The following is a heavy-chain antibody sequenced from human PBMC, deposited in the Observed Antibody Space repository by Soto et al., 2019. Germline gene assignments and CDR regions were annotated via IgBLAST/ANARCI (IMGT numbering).Heavy chain of an antibody. CDR3: VRESSRATTGPY. CDR1: GFTFSTSS. J-gene: IGHJ4*02. V-gene: IGHV3-48*01. CDR2: TRFSGGII. D-gene: IGHD1-1*01. Sequence: EAKLVESGGGLVQPGGSLRLSCAASGFTFSTSSMSWVRQAPGKGLEWVSYTRFSGGIIYYADSVRGRFAISRDNAKNSLYLEMNSLRAEDTAVYYCVRESSRATTGPYWGQGTLVTVSS.